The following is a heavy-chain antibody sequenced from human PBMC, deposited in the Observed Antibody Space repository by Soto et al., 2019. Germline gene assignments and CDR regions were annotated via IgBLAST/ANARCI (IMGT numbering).Heavy chain of an antibody. CDR2: IIGSGGST. CDR1: GFTFSSYA. D-gene: IGHD2-15*01. CDR3: AKALGYCSGGSCYSGGNLYYYGMDV. J-gene: IGHJ6*02. Sequence: PXGSLRLSCAASGFTFSSYAMSWVRQAPGKGLEWVSAIIGSGGSTYYADSVKGRFTISRDNSKNTLYLQMNSLRAEDTAVYYCAKALGYCSGGSCYSGGNLYYYGMDVWGQGTTVTVSS. V-gene: IGHV3-23*01.